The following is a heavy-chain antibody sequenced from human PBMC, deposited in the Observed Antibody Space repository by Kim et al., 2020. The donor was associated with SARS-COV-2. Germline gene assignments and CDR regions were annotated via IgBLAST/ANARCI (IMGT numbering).Heavy chain of an antibody. V-gene: IGHV3-33*05. CDR3: ARGLWFGELFILVGQYYFDY. Sequence: GGSLRLSCAASGFTFSSYGMHWVRQAPGKGLEWVAVISYDGSNKYYADSVKGRFTISRDNSKNTLYLQMNSLRAEDTAVYYCARGLWFGELFILVGQYYFDYWGQGTLVTVSS. CDR1: GFTFSSYG. D-gene: IGHD3-10*01. J-gene: IGHJ4*02. CDR2: ISYDGSNK.